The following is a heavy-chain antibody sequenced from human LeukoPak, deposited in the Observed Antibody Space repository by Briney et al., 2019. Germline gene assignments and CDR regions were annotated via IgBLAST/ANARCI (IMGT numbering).Heavy chain of an antibody. CDR2: MNPNSGNT. Sequence: ASVTVSCKASVYTFTSYDIYWVRPATGQGLEWMGWMNPNSGNTGYAQKFQGRVTMTTNTSISTAYMELSSLRSEDTAVYYCARGTHYDILTGYYTLDYWGQGTLVTVSS. CDR3: ARGTHYDILTGYYTLDY. D-gene: IGHD3-9*01. CDR1: VYTFTSYD. J-gene: IGHJ4*02. V-gene: IGHV1-8*01.